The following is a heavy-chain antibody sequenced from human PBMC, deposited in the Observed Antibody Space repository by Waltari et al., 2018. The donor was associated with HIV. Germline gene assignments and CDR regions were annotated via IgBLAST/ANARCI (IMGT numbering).Heavy chain of an antibody. V-gene: IGHV3-7*01. D-gene: IGHD1-1*01. CDR1: GFNFNNYW. Sequence: EVRLVESGGGLVQPGGSLRLSCAVSGFNFNNYWMTWVRQAPGKGLEWVANINQDGSQKHYVDSAKGRLTISRDNAKNSVFLQMNDLREDDTATYYCTKGTTHDNWGQGTLVTVSS. J-gene: IGHJ4*02. CDR2: INQDGSQK. CDR3: TKGTTHDN.